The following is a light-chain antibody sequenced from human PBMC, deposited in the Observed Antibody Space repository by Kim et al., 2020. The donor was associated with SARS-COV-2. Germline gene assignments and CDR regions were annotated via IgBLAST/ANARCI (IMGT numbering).Light chain of an antibody. CDR1: KLGDKY. J-gene: IGLJ1*01. CDR3: QAWDSSTAV. V-gene: IGLV3-1*01. Sequence: SYELTQPPSVSVSPGQTASITCSGDKLGDKYASWHQQKSCQSPVLVIHQDSKRPSGIPERFSGSNSGNTATLTISGTQAMDEADYYCQAWDSSTAVFGTGTKVTVL. CDR2: QDS.